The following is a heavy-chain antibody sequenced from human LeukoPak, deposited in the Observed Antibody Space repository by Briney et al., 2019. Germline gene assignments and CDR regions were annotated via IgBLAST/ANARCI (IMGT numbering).Heavy chain of an antibody. D-gene: IGHD3-22*01. CDR3: ARVPYYYDSSGYQQQVYFDY. Sequence: ASVKVSCKASGYTFTSYGISWVRQAPGQGLEWMGWISAYNGNTNYAQKLQGRVTMTTDTSTSTAYMELRSLRSDDTAVYYCARVPYYYDSSGYQQQVYFDYWGQGTLVTVSS. CDR1: GYTFTSYG. V-gene: IGHV1-18*01. J-gene: IGHJ4*02. CDR2: ISAYNGNT.